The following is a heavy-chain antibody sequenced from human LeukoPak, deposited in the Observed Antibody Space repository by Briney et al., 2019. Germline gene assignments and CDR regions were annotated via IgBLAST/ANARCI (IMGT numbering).Heavy chain of an antibody. D-gene: IGHD6-19*01. V-gene: IGHV6-1*01. Sequence: SQTLSLTCAISGDSDSSNSAAWNWIRQSPSRGLEWLGRTYYRSKWYNDYAVSVKSRITINPDTSKNQFSLQLNSVTPEDTAVYYCARAAGSSGWYEGLAFDIWGQGTMVTVSS. CDR2: TYYRSKWYN. CDR3: ARAAGSSGWYEGLAFDI. J-gene: IGHJ3*02. CDR1: GDSDSSNSAA.